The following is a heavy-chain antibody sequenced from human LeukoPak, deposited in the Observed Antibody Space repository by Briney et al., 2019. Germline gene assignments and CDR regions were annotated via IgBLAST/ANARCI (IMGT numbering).Heavy chain of an antibody. Sequence: SETLSLTCAVYGGSFSGYYWSWIRQPPGKGLEWIGEINHSGSTNYNPSLKNRVTISVDTSKNQFSLKLSSVTAADTAVYYCARFSYGYSFDYWGQGPLVTVSS. CDR1: GGSFSGYY. D-gene: IGHD5-18*01. J-gene: IGHJ4*02. CDR3: ARFSYGYSFDY. V-gene: IGHV4-34*01. CDR2: INHSGST.